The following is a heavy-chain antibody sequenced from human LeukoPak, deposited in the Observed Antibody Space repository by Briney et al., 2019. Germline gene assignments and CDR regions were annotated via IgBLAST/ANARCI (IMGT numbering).Heavy chain of an antibody. D-gene: IGHD3-3*01. CDR2: ISSSSAYI. V-gene: IGHV3-21*01. J-gene: IGHJ4*02. Sequence: GGSLRLSCVASEFTFSSYNMNWVRQDPGKGLEWVSSISSSSAYIYYADSVKGRFTISRDSAKNSLYLQMDSLRAEDTAVYYCAREIFWSGYFSNLHFDYWGQGTLVTVSS. CDR1: EFTFSSYN. CDR3: AREIFWSGYFSNLHFDY.